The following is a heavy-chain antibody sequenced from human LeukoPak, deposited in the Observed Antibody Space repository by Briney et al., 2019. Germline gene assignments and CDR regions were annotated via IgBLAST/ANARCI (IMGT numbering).Heavy chain of an antibody. D-gene: IGHD5-18*01. CDR2: ISSTTTYI. CDR1: GFTFNLSK. Sequence: GRSLTLQHAHSGFTFNLSKMDWVCQAPGQGLEWVSYISSTTTYIYYRDSVRGRFTISRDNAKNSVYLQMNSLRAEDTAVYYCARVGYSYGSDWYFDLWGRGTLVTVSS. V-gene: IGHV3-21*01. CDR3: ARVGYSYGSDWYFDL. J-gene: IGHJ2*01.